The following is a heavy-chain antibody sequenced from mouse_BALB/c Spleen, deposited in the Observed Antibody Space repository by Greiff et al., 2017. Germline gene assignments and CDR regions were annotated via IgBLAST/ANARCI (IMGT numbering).Heavy chain of an antibody. CDR3: AKGGLRRTDYFDY. CDR2: IDPYNGGT. V-gene: IGHV1S135*01. D-gene: IGHD2-2*01. CDR1: GYAFTSYN. Sequence: VQLQQSGPELVKPGASVKVSCKASGYAFTSYNMYWVKQSHGKSLEWIGYIDPYNGGTSYNQKFKGKATLTVDKSSSTAYMHLNSLTSEDSAVYYCAKGGLRRTDYFDYWGQGTTLTVSS. J-gene: IGHJ2*01.